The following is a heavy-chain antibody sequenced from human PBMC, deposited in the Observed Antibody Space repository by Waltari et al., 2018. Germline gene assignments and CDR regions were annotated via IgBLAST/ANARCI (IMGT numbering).Heavy chain of an antibody. CDR2: IYWNDDK. Sequence: QITLKESGPTLVKPTQTLTLTCTFSGFSLSTSGVGVGWIRQPPGKALEWLALIYWNDDKRYSPSLKSRLTITKDTSKNQVVLTMTNMEPVDTATYYCAHLQRITIFGVVIRYFDLWGRGTLVTVSS. D-gene: IGHD3-3*01. CDR1: GFSLSTSGVG. CDR3: AHLQRITIFGVVIRYFDL. J-gene: IGHJ2*01. V-gene: IGHV2-5*01.